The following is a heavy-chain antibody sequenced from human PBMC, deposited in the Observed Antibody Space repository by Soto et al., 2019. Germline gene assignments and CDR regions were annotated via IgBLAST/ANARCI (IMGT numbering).Heavy chain of an antibody. V-gene: IGHV1-69*13. D-gene: IGHD3-3*01. CDR1: GGTFSSYA. Sequence: VASVKVSCKASGGTFSSYAISWVRQAPGQGLEWMGGVIPIFGTANYAQKFQGRVTITADESTSTAYMELSSLRSEDTAVYYCASGDFWSGSSTSPTPRYYYYGMDVWGQGTTVTVSS. CDR2: VIPIFGTA. CDR3: ASGDFWSGSSTSPTPRYYYYGMDV. J-gene: IGHJ6*02.